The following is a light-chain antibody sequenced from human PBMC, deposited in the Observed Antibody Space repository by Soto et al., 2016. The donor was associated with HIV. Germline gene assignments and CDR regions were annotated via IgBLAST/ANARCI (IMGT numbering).Light chain of an antibody. CDR3: QQYNSSPYT. CDR1: QSISSY. CDR2: KAS. V-gene: IGKV1-5*03. Sequence: DIQMTQSPPSLSASVGDRVTITCRASQSISSYLNWYQQKPGKAPKLLIYKASSLESGVPSRFSGFGSGTEFTLTISSLQSDDFATYYCQQYNSSPYTFGQGTKLEIK. J-gene: IGKJ2*01.